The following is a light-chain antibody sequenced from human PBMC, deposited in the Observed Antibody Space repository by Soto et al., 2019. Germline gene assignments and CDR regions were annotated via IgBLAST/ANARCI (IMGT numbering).Light chain of an antibody. J-gene: IGKJ2*01. CDR3: QPYGT. CDR1: QSISSW. Sequence: DIQMTQSPSTLSASVGDRVTITCRASQSISSWLAWYQQKPGKAPKLLIYDASSLESGFPSRFSGSGYGTEFTLTISSLQPDDFATYSCQPYGTFGQGTKLEIK. CDR2: DAS. V-gene: IGKV1-5*01.